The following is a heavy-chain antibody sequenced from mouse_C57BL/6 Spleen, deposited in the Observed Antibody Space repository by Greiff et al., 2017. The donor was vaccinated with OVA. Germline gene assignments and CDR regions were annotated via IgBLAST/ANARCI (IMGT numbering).Heavy chain of an antibody. D-gene: IGHD2-4*01. CDR1: GYAFSSYW. CDR3: ARGRLRLWYFDV. V-gene: IGHV1-80*01. Sequence: QVQLQQSGAELVKPGASVKISCKASGYAFSSYWMNWVKQRPGKGLEWIGQIYPGDGDTNYNGKFKGKATLTADKSSSTAYMQLSSLTSEDSAVYFCARGRLRLWYFDVWGTGTTVTVSS. CDR2: IYPGDGDT. J-gene: IGHJ1*03.